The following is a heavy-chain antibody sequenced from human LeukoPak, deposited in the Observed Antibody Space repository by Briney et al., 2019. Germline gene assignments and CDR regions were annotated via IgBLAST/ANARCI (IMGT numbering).Heavy chain of an antibody. Sequence: SETLSLTCTVSGGSINSSNHYWGWIRQPPGKGLEWIGSIYYSGSTYYNPSLKSRVTTSINTDKKQFSLNLSSVTAADTAVYYCARMGFDGYNFDYWGQGTLVTVSS. CDR1: GGSINSSNHY. CDR2: IYYSGST. D-gene: IGHD5-24*01. V-gene: IGHV4-39*07. J-gene: IGHJ4*02. CDR3: ARMGFDGYNFDY.